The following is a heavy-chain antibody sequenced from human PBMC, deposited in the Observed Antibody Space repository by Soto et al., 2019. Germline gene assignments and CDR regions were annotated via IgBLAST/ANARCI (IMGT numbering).Heavy chain of an antibody. Sequence: PGGSLRLSCAASGFSFVNYAMNWVRQAPGKGLEWVSAISGSGGSTYYADSVKGRFTISRDNSKNTLYLQMNSLRAEDTAVYYCAKVAVLRFLEWLNYGMDVWGQGTTVTVSS. J-gene: IGHJ6*02. CDR1: GFSFVNYA. V-gene: IGHV3-23*01. D-gene: IGHD3-3*01. CDR2: ISGSGGST. CDR3: AKVAVLRFLEWLNYGMDV.